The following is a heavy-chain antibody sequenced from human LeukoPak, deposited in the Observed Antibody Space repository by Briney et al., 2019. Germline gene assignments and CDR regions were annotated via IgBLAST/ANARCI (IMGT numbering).Heavy chain of an antibody. CDR3: ASREIAVAGLDAFDI. J-gene: IGHJ3*02. D-gene: IGHD6-19*01. CDR2: IYPSDSDA. CDR1: GYRFTSYW. Sequence: GESLKISCKASGYRFTSYWIGWVRQMPGKGLEWVGIIYPSDSDARYSPSFQGQVTISADKSINTAYLQWSSLKASDTAMYYCASREIAVAGLDAFDIWGQGTMVTVSS. V-gene: IGHV5-51*01.